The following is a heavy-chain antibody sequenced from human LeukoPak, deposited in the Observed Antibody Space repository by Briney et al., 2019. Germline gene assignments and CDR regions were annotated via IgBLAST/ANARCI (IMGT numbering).Heavy chain of an antibody. V-gene: IGHV3-64*01. CDR3: ARASITTMGYYYYGMDV. CDR2: ISSNGGST. Sequence: GGSLRLSCAAYGFTFSNYDRIWVRQAPGKGLEYVSAISSNGGSTDYANSVKGRFTISRDNSKYTLDLQMGSLRVEDMAVYYCARASITTMGYYYYGMDVWGQGTTVTVS. D-gene: IGHD1-1*01. CDR1: GFTFSNYD. J-gene: IGHJ6*02.